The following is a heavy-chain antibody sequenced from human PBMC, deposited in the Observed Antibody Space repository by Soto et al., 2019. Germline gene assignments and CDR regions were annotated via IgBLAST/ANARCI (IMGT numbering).Heavy chain of an antibody. CDR1: GDSVGTTHSY. CDR2: IHYSGST. CDR3: ARAYYDIFTGPYGMDV. D-gene: IGHD3-9*01. J-gene: IGHJ6*02. Sequence: PSETLSLTCTVSGDSVGTTHSYWAWIRQSPGKGLEWIGNIHYSGSTYYIPSLRSRVTLSVDTSKNQFSLKLSSVTAGDTVVYYCARAYYDIFTGPYGMDVWGQGTTVTVSS. V-gene: IGHV4-39*07.